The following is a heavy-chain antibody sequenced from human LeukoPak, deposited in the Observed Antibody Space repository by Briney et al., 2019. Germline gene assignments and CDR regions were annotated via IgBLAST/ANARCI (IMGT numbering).Heavy chain of an antibody. Sequence: ASVKVSCKASGYTFTSYYMHWVRQAPGQGLEWMGRINPSGGSTSYAQKFQGRVTMTRDTSTSTVYMELSSLRSEDTAVYYCARVWLPQDYYDSSGYSLDPWGQGTLVTVSS. CDR1: GYTFTSYY. V-gene: IGHV1-46*03. CDR3: ARVWLPQDYYDSSGYSLDP. J-gene: IGHJ5*02. D-gene: IGHD3-22*01. CDR2: INPSGGST.